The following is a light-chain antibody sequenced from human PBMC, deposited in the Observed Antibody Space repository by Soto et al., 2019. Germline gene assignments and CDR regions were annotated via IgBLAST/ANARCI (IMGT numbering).Light chain of an antibody. CDR2: GAS. Sequence: EIVMTQSPATLSVSPGERATLSCRASQSISSNLAWYQQKRGQAPRLLMYGASTRATGVPSRFSGSGSGTEFTLTINSLQSEDFVIYYCQQYGSSPVTFGQGTKVDIK. CDR1: QSISSN. CDR3: QQYGSSPVT. V-gene: IGKV3-15*01. J-gene: IGKJ1*01.